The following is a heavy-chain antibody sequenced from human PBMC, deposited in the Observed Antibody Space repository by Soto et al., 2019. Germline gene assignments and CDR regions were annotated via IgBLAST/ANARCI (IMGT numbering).Heavy chain of an antibody. V-gene: IGHV3-15*07. CDR2: VKGKSAGGTT. CDR1: GLTLPDAW. D-gene: IGHD3-9*01. CDR3: TIIEYDILTGYFIT. Sequence: GGSLRLSCAVSGLTLPDAWMNWVRQAPGQGLEWVGRVKGKSAGGTTDYAASVKGRFSISRDDSINTLFLEMSNLKAEDGGMYFCTIIEYDILTGYFITWRQGALVTVSS. J-gene: IGHJ4*02.